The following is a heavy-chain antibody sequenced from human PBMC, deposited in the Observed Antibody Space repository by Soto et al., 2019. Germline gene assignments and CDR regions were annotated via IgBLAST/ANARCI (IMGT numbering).Heavy chain of an antibody. V-gene: IGHV3-33*01. CDR2: IWYDGSNK. J-gene: IGHJ6*02. D-gene: IGHD6-19*01. CDR1: GFTFSSYG. CDR3: ARDLISSGWLYYYYGMDV. Sequence: LRLSCAASGFTFSSYGMHWVRQAPGKGLEWVAVIWYDGSNKYYADSVKGRFTISRDNSKNTLYLQMNSLRAEDTAVYYCARDLISSGWLYYYYGMDVWGQGTTVTVSS.